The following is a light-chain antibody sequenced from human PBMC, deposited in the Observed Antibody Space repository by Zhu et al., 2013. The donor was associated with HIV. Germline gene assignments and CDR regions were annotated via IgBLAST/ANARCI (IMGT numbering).Light chain of an antibody. Sequence: DIQMTQSPSSLSASVGDRVTITCRASQSISTLLNWYQQKPGKAPKVLIYAASSLHSGVPSRFSGSGSGTDFTLTISSLQPEDFATYYCQQANSFPLTFGGGTKVEIK. J-gene: IGKJ4*01. V-gene: IGKV1-12*01. CDR2: AAS. CDR3: QQANSFPLT. CDR1: QSISTL.